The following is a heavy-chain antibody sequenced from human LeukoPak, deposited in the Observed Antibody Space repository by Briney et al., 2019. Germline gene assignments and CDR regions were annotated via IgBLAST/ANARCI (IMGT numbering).Heavy chain of an antibody. J-gene: IGHJ6*02. CDR2: INPNSGGT. V-gene: IGHV1-2*02. Sequence: ASVKVSCKASGYTFTGYYMHWVRQAPGQGLEWMGWINPNSGGTNYAQKFQGRVTMTRDTSISTAYMELSRLRSDDTAVYYCARDRSTTYYDSSGYYSRYGTDVWGQGTTVTVSS. CDR1: GYTFTGYY. CDR3: ARDRSTTYYDSSGYYSRYGTDV. D-gene: IGHD3-22*01.